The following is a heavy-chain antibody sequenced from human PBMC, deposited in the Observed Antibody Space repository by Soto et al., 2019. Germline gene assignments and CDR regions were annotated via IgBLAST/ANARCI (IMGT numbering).Heavy chain of an antibody. V-gene: IGHV1-3*01. Sequence: ASVKVSCKASGYTFTSYGIHWVRQAPGQRLEWMGWINAANGDTKYSPKFQGRVTITGDTSASTAYMELSSLRSEDTAVYYCVRRHVSATGIDWFDPWGQGTLVTVSS. CDR3: VRRHVSATGIDWFDP. J-gene: IGHJ5*02. CDR1: GYTFTSYG. D-gene: IGHD6-13*01. CDR2: INAANGDT.